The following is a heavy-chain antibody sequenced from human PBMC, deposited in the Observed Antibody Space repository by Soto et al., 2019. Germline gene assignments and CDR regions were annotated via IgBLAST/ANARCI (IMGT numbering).Heavy chain of an antibody. Sequence: GGSLRLSCAASGFTFSSYSMNWVRQAPGKGLEWVSSISSSSYIYYADSVKGRFTISRDNAKNSLYLQMNSLRAEDTAVYYCARVVKPAAMLWFDPWGQGTLVTVSS. J-gene: IGHJ5*02. D-gene: IGHD2-2*01. CDR3: ARVVKPAAMLWFDP. V-gene: IGHV3-21*01. CDR2: ISSSSYI. CDR1: GFTFSSYS.